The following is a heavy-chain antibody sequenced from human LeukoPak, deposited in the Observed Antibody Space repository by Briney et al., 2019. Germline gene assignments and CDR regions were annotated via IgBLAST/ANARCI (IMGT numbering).Heavy chain of an antibody. CDR1: GFTFSSHW. V-gene: IGHV3-74*01. J-gene: IGHJ4*02. CDR3: ARVLIAATGGDY. CDR2: INTDGSTT. Sequence: GGSLRLSCAASGFTFSSHWMHWVRQAPGKGLVWVSRINTDGSTTSYADSVKGRFTISRDNAKNTVYLQMNSLRADDTAVYYCARVLIAATGGDYWSQGTLVTVFS. D-gene: IGHD6-13*01.